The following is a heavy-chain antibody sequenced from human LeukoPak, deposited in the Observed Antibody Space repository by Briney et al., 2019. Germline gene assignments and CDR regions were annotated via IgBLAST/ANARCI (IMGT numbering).Heavy chain of an antibody. Sequence: SDTLSLTCSVSGGSISSSSYFWGWIRQPRGRGLEWIGSICYSGSPYYNPSLKSRVTISVDTSKNQFSLKLSSVTAADTAVYYCASSDPWGQGTLVTVSS. J-gene: IGHJ5*02. CDR3: ASSDP. CDR2: ICYSGSP. CDR1: GGSISSSSYF. V-gene: IGHV4-39*01.